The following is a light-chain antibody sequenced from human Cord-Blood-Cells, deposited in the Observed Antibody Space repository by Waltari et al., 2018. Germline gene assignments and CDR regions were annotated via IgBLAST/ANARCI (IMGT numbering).Light chain of an antibody. Sequence: QSALPQPASVSGSPGQSITISCTGTSSDVGGYNYVSWYQQHPGKAPKLMIYEFSNRPSGVSNRCSGSKSGNTASLTISGLQAEDEADYYCSSYTSSSTLVFGGGTKLTVL. J-gene: IGLJ2*01. CDR3: SSYTSSSTLV. CDR1: SSDVGGYNY. CDR2: EFS. V-gene: IGLV2-14*01.